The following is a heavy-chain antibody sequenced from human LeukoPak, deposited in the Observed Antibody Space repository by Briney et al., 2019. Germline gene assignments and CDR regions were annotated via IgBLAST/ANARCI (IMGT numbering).Heavy chain of an antibody. D-gene: IGHD3-9*01. CDR3: ARADYDILTGYPLDY. Sequence: GGSLRLSCAASGFTFSSYAMHWVRQAPGKGLEWVAVISYDGSNKYYADSVKGRFTISRDNSKNTLYLQMNSLRAEDTAVYYCARADYDILTGYPLDYWGQGTLVTVSS. CDR1: GFTFSSYA. CDR2: ISYDGSNK. J-gene: IGHJ4*02. V-gene: IGHV3-30-3*01.